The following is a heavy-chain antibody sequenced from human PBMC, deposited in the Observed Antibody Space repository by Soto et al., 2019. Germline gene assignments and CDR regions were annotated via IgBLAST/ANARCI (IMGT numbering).Heavy chain of an antibody. CDR1: GGTFRSYS. CDR2: IIPIFGTA. D-gene: IGHD1-26*01. Sequence: QVQLVQSGAEVKKPGSSVKVSCKASGGTFRSYSINWVRQAPGQGLEWMVEIIPIFGTANYAQKFQGRVTITADESTSTAYMELSSLRSEDTAVYYCARDGGRHSGGIDYWGQGTLVTVSS. V-gene: IGHV1-69*01. J-gene: IGHJ4*02. CDR3: ARDGGRHSGGIDY.